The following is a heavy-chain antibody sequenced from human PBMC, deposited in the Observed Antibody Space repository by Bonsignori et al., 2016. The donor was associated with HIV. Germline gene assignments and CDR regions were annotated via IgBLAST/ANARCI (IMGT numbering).Heavy chain of an antibody. V-gene: IGHV4-61*02. Sequence: QMQLQESGPGLVKPSQTLSLTCTVSGGSISSGDYYWSWIRQPAGKGLEWIGRIYTSGSPNYNPSLKSRVTISVDTSKNQFSLKLSSVTAADTAVYYCAREWGGFKYYMDVWGQGTTVTVSS. CDR1: GGSISSGDYY. CDR3: AREWGGFKYYMDV. CDR2: IYTSGSP. D-gene: IGHD1-26*01. J-gene: IGHJ6*03.